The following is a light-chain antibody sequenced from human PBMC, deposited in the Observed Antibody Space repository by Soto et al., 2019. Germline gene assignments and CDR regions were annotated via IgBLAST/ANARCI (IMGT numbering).Light chain of an antibody. CDR2: GAS. Sequence: EIVLTQSPGTLSLSPGERATLSCRASQSVSSNLAWYQQKPGQAPRLLIYGASTRATGIPARFSGSGSGTEFTLTISSLQSEDLAVDYCQQYNNWWTFGQGTKVDIK. CDR3: QQYNNWWT. V-gene: IGKV3-15*01. J-gene: IGKJ1*01. CDR1: QSVSSN.